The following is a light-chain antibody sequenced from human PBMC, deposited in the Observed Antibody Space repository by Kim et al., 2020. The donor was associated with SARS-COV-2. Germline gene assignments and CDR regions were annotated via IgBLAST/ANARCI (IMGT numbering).Light chain of an antibody. CDR2: DES. CDR3: QQYNSYSYT. V-gene: IGKV1-5*01. J-gene: IGKJ2*01. CDR1: QGVGKW. Sequence: ASVGDRITITCRASQGVGKWVAWYQQSPGRAPKLLIHDESTLEPGVPSRFSGSGSGTEFTLTISSLQPDDFATYYCQQYNSYSYTFGQGTKVDIK.